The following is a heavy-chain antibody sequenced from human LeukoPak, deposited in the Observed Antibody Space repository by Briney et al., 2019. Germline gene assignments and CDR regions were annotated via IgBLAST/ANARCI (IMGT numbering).Heavy chain of an antibody. J-gene: IGHJ4*02. CDR2: IRYDASTE. Sequence: GGSLRLSCAAPGLTFSSFGMHWVRQAPGKGLEGVAFIRYDASTEYYADSAKGRFTISRDNSKNTLYLQMNSLRPEDTAVYYCAKGGYYFDYWGQGTPVTVSS. CDR1: GLTFSSFG. D-gene: IGHD3-16*01. V-gene: IGHV3-30*02. CDR3: AKGGYYFDY.